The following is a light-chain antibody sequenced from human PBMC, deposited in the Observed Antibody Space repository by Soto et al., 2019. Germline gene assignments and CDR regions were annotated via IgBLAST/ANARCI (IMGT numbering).Light chain of an antibody. CDR2: EVS. J-gene: IGLJ2*01. CDR1: SSDVGGYDY. Sequence: QSALTQPPSASGSPGQSVTISCTGSSSDVGGYDYVSWYQQHPGKAPKLMIYEVSKRPSGVPDRFSGSKSGNTASLTVSGLQAADEADYYCRSYAGGTVVCGGGIQLPVL. CDR3: RSYAGGTVV. V-gene: IGLV2-8*01.